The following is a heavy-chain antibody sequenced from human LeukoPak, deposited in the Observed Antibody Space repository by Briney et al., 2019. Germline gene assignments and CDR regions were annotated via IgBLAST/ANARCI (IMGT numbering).Heavy chain of an antibody. CDR3: ARGTPYSSSWYVGSYYMDV. CDR2: IYYSGST. CDR1: GGSISSHY. J-gene: IGHJ6*03. D-gene: IGHD6-13*01. V-gene: IGHV4-59*11. Sequence: SSETLSLTCTVSGGSISSHYWSWIRQPPGKGLEWIGYIYYSGSTNYNPSLKSRVTISVDTSKNQFSLKLSSVTAADTAVYYCARGTPYSSSWYVGSYYMDVWGKGTTVTVSS.